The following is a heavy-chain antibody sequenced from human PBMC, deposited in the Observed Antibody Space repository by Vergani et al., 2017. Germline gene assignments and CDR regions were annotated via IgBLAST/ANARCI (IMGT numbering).Heavy chain of an antibody. D-gene: IGHD3-3*01. V-gene: IGHV4-59*01. CDR3: AGVERGYWSGRWFDP. CDR2: IYYSGSA. CDR1: GGSISSYY. J-gene: IGHJ5*02. Sequence: QVQLQESGPGLVKPSETLSLTCTVSGGSISSYYWSWIRQPPGEGLGWIGYIYYSGSANYKPSLKSRVTISVDTSKNQFSLKLSSVTAADTAVYYCAGVERGYWSGRWFDPWGQGTLVTVSS.